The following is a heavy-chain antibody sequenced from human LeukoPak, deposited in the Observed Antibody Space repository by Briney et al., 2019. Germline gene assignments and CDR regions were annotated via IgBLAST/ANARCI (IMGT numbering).Heavy chain of an antibody. CDR2: IYHSGST. Sequence: SETLSLTCAVSGYSISSGYYWGWIRQPLGKGLEWIGSIYHSGSTYYNPSLKSRVTISVDTSKNQFSLKLSSVTAADTAVYYCARVSSGYDPNFDYWGQGTLVTVSS. CDR3: ARVSSGYDPNFDY. V-gene: IGHV4-38-2*01. CDR1: GYSISSGYY. D-gene: IGHD5-12*01. J-gene: IGHJ4*02.